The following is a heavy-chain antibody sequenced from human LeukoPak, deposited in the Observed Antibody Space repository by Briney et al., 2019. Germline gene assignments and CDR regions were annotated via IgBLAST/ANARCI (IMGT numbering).Heavy chain of an antibody. V-gene: IGHV3-30*18. Sequence: GGSLRLSCAASGFTFSSYGMHWVRQAPAKGLEWVAVISYDGSNKYHADSVKGRFTISRDNYKNTLYLQMHKLRVEDTAVYYCAKSSLRGHSLWYFDLWGRGTPVTVSS. D-gene: IGHD3-10*01. J-gene: IGHJ2*01. CDR1: GFTFSSYG. CDR2: ISYDGSNK. CDR3: AKSSLRGHSLWYFDL.